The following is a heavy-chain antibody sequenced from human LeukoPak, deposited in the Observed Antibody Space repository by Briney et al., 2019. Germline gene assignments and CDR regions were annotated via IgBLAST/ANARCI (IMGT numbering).Heavy chain of an antibody. CDR1: GYTFTGYY. D-gene: IGHD6-6*01. CDR3: ARDGAARPEYDY. J-gene: IGHJ4*02. V-gene: IGHV1-2*02. CDR2: INPNSGGT. Sequence: SVKAYCKASGYTFTGYYMHWVRQAPGQGLEWMGWINPNSGGTNYAQKFQGRVTMTRDTSISTAYMELSRLRSDDTAVYYCARDGAARPEYDYWGQGTLVTVSS.